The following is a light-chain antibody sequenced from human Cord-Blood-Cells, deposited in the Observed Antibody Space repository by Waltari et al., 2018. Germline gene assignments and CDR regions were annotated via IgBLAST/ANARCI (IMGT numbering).Light chain of an antibody. J-gene: IGLJ1*01. CDR1: SSDVGGYNY. CDR2: DVS. CDR3: CSYAGSYTFDV. V-gene: IGLV2-11*01. Sequence: QSALTQPRSVSGSPGQSVTISCTGTSSDVGGYNYVSWYQQHPGKAPKLMIYDVSKRPPGVPDRFSGSKSGTTASLTISGLQAEDEADYYCCSYAGSYTFDVFGTGTKVTVL.